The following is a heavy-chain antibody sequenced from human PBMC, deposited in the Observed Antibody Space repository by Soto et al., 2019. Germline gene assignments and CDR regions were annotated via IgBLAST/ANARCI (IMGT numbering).Heavy chain of an antibody. V-gene: IGHV3-23*01. CDR2: ISGSGGST. D-gene: IGHD3-16*01. CDR1: SSSSYY. Sequence: SSSSYYWGWVRQPPGKGLEWVSAISGSGGSTYYADSVKGRFTISRDNSKNTLYLQMNSLRAEDTAVYYCARPKFAGGGYDAFDIWGQGTMVTVSS. J-gene: IGHJ3*02. CDR3: ARPKFAGGGYDAFDI.